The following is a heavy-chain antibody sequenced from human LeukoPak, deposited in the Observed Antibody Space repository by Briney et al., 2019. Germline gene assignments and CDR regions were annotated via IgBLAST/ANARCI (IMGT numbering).Heavy chain of an antibody. CDR2: ISAYNGNT. CDR3: ARAKDGITIFGVVPYYFDY. CDR1: GYTFTNYG. J-gene: IGHJ4*02. Sequence: ASVKVSSXASGYTFTNYGISWVRRAPGQGLEWMGWISAYNGNTNYAQKLQGRVTMTTDTSTSTAYMELRSLRSDDTAVYYCARAKDGITIFGVVPYYFDYWGQGTLVTVSS. D-gene: IGHD3-3*01. V-gene: IGHV1-18*01.